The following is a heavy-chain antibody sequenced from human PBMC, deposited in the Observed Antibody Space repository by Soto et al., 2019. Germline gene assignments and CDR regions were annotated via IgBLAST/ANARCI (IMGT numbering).Heavy chain of an antibody. D-gene: IGHD3-10*02. J-gene: IGHJ5*02. CDR1: GYTFTSYG. CDR2: ISAYNGNT. V-gene: IGHV1-18*01. CDR3: ARRGDDTTFWFDP. Sequence: QVQLVQSGAEVKKPGASVKVSCKASGYTFTSYGISWVRQAPGQGLEWMGWISAYNGNTNYAQKLQGRVTMTTDTATRAAYMELRSLSSDDTAVYYGARRGDDTTFWFDPWGQGTLVTVSS.